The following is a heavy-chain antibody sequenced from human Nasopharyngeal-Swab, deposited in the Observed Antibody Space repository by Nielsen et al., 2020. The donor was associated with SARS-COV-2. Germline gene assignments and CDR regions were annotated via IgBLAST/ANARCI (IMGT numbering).Heavy chain of an antibody. Sequence: GESLKISCAASGFSFSNYAMSWVRQAPGKGLEWVSYISSSSSYTNYADSVKGRFTISRDNAKNSLYLQMNSLRAEDTAVYYCARAGVRDGYKSGIDYWGQGTLVTVSS. CDR3: ARAGVRDGYKSGIDY. CDR2: ISSSSSYT. J-gene: IGHJ4*02. D-gene: IGHD5-24*01. CDR1: GFSFSNYA. V-gene: IGHV3-11*06.